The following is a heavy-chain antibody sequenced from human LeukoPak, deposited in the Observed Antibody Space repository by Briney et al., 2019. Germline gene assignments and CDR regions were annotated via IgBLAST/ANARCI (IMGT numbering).Heavy chain of an antibody. CDR3: ARQYYDTLTGFYIHFDY. CDR2: INTNTGNP. D-gene: IGHD3-9*01. V-gene: IGHV7-4-1*02. Sequence: GASVTVSCKASGYTFTSYAMNWVRQAPGQGLEWMGWINTNTGNPTYAQGFTGRFVFSLDTSVSTAYLQWSSLKASDTAVYYCARQYYDTLTGFYIHFDYWGQGTLVTVSS. CDR1: GYTFTSYA. J-gene: IGHJ4*02.